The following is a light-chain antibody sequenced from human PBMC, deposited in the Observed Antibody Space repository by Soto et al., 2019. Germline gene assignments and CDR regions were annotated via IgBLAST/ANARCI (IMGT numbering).Light chain of an antibody. V-gene: IGLV2-14*01. J-gene: IGLJ2*01. CDR3: SSYTSSSNVV. CDR2: EVS. Sequence: QSALTQPASVSGSPGQSITISCTGTSSDVGGYNYVSWYQQHPGKAPKLMIYEVSNRPSGVSNRFSGSKSGNTASLTISGLQAEGEADYYCSSYTSSSNVVFGGGTQLTVL. CDR1: SSDVGGYNY.